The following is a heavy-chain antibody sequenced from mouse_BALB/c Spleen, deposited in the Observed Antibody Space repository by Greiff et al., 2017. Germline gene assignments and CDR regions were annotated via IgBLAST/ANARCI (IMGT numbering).Heavy chain of an antibody. J-gene: IGHJ2*01. CDR1: GYAFTNYL. CDR3: ARGGYDGYYNY. V-gene: IGHV1-54*01. D-gene: IGHD2-3*01. Sequence: QVQLQQSGAELVRPGTSVKVSCKASGYAFTNYLIEWVKQRPGQGLEWIGVINPGSGGTNYNEKFKGKATLTEDKSSSTAYMQLSSLTSDDSAVYFCARGGYDGYYNYWGQGTTLTVSS. CDR2: INPGSGGT.